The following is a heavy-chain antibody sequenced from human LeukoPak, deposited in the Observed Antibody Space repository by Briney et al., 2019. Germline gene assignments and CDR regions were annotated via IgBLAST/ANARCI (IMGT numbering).Heavy chain of an antibody. CDR1: GFTLSSYA. CDR2: ISYDGSNK. J-gene: IGHJ5*02. Sequence: GRSLRLSCAASGFTLSSYAMHWVRQAPGKGLEWVTVISYDGSNKYYADSVKGRFTISRDNSKNTLYLQMNSLRAEDTAVYYCAREVEDVRWLRLYNWFDPWGQGTLVTVSS. CDR3: AREVEDVRWLRLYNWFDP. D-gene: IGHD5-12*01. V-gene: IGHV3-30*04.